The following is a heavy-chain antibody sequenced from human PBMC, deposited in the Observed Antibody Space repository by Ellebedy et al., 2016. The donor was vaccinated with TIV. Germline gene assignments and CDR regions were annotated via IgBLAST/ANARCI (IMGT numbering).Heavy chain of an antibody. D-gene: IGHD3-3*01. Sequence: PGGSLRLSCVASGFTFSSYGMHWVRQAPGKGLEWVAVIWYDGSNQYYADSVKGRFTISRDTSKNTLYLQMNSLRAEDTAVYYCARDHRAAHQGYFDFWSGYSILDYWGQGNLVTVSS. V-gene: IGHV3-33*01. J-gene: IGHJ4*02. CDR2: IWYDGSNQ. CDR3: ARDHRAAHQGYFDFWSGYSILDY. CDR1: GFTFSSYG.